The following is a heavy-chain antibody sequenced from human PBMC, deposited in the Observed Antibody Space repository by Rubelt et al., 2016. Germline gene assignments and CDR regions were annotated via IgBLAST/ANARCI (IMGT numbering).Heavy chain of an antibody. D-gene: IGHD4-17*01. V-gene: IGHV4-34*01. CDR2: INHSGST. Sequence: QVQLQQWGAGLLKPSETLSLTCAVYGGSFSGYYWSWIRQPPGKGLEWIGEINHSGSTNYNPSLKSPVAISVDTSKNQFSLKLSSVTAADTAVYYCARVGYGDFTAWGQGTLVTVSS. CDR3: ARVGYGDFTA. J-gene: IGHJ4*02. CDR1: GGSFSGYY.